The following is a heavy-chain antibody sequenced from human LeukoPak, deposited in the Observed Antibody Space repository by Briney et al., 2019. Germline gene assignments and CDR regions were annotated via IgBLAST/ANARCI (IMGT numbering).Heavy chain of an antibody. Sequence: ASVKVSCKASGYTFTSYYMHWVRQAPGQGLEWMGIINPSGGSTSYAQKFQGRVTMTRDMSTSTVYMELSRLRSEDTAVYYCARGAPYYYDSSGTDAFDIWGQGTMVTVSS. CDR1: GYTFTSYY. V-gene: IGHV1-46*01. D-gene: IGHD3-22*01. J-gene: IGHJ3*02. CDR3: ARGAPYYYDSSGTDAFDI. CDR2: INPSGGST.